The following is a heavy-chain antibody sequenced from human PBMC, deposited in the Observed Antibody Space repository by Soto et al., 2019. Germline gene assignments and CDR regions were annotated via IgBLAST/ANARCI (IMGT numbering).Heavy chain of an antibody. V-gene: IGHV3-30-3*01. J-gene: IGHJ4*02. CDR1: GFIFSDYA. CDR3: ARGYCTGDNCSPPLF. D-gene: IGHD2-15*01. CDR2: ISYDGSNK. Sequence: QVHLVESGGGVVQPGRSLRLSCAASGFIFSDYAMYWVRQAPGKGLEWVAVISYDGSNKYYTDSVKGRLTISRDNSKNTLYLQISSLRTEDPAMYYCARGYCTGDNCSPPLFWRQGTLVTVSS.